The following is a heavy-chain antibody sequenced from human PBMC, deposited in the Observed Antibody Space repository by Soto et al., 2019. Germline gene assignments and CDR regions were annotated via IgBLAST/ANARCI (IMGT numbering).Heavy chain of an antibody. CDR1: GFTVSSNY. J-gene: IGHJ4*02. V-gene: IGHV3-53*04. D-gene: IGHD1-26*01. CDR2: IYSGGST. Sequence: EVQLVESGGGLVQPGGSLRLSCAASGFTVSSNYMSWVRQAPGKGLEWVSVIYSGGSTYYADSVKGRFTISRHNSKNTLYLQMNSLRAEDTAVYYCARDVLRGGLANFDYWGQGTLVTVSS. CDR3: ARDVLRGGLANFDY.